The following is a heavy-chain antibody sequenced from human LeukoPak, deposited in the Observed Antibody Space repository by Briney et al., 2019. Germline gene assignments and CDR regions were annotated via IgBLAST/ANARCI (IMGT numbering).Heavy chain of an antibody. J-gene: IGHJ4*02. CDR3: ARDTIVGATTFDY. V-gene: IGHV4-59*12. Sequence: SETLSLTCTVSGDSISSYYWSWIRQPPGKGLEWIGYIYYSGSTNYNPSLKSRVTISVDTSKNQFSLKLSSVTAADTAVYYCARDTIVGATTFDYWGQGTLVTVSS. D-gene: IGHD1-26*01. CDR2: IYYSGST. CDR1: GDSISSYY.